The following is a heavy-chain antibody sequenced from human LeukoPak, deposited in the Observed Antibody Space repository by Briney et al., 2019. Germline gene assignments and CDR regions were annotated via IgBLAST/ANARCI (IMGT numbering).Heavy chain of an antibody. CDR3: ARGRGGSTLYYYYYMDV. J-gene: IGHJ6*03. CDR2: INTNTGNS. V-gene: IGHV7-4-1*01. CDR1: GYRFTSYA. Sequence: ASVKVSCKASGYRFTSYAMNWVRQAPGQGLEWMGWINTNTGNSTYAQGFTGRYVFSLDTSVSTAYLQIGSLKAEDTAVYYCARGRGGSTLYYYYYMDVWGKGTTVTVSS. D-gene: IGHD6-13*01.